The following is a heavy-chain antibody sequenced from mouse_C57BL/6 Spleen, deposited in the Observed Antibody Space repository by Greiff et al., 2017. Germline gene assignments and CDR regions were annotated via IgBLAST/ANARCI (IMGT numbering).Heavy chain of an antibody. CDR1: GFSFNTYA. V-gene: IGHV10-1*01. D-gene: IGHD2-10*02. CDR2: IRSKSNNYAT. Sequence: VQLKESGGGLVQPKGSLKLSCAASGFSFNTYAMNWVRQAPGKGLEWVARIRSKSNNYATYYADSVKDRFTISRDDSESMLYLQMNNLKTEDTAMYYCVRQVYYYAMDYWGQGTSVTVSS. J-gene: IGHJ4*01. CDR3: VRQVYYYAMDY.